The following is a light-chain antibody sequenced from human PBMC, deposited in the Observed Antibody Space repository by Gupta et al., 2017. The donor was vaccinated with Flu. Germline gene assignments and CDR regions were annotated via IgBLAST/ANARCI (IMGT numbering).Light chain of an antibody. J-gene: IGKJ1*01. CDR2: WAS. CDR3: QQYDSTPPT. V-gene: IGKV4-1*01. Sequence: DIVRTQSPDSLAVSLGERATINCKSSQSVLYSSNNKNYLAWYQQKPGQPPKLLIYWASTRESGVPDRFSGSGSGTDFTLTIISLQAEDVAVYYCQQYDSTPPTFGQGTKVEIK. CDR1: QSVLYSSNNKNY.